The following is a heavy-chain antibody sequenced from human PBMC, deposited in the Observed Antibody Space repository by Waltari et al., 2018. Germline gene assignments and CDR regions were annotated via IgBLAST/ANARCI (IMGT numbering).Heavy chain of an antibody. Sequence: QVQLVQSGAEVKKPGSSVKVSCKASGGTFSSYAISWVRQAPGQGLEWMGGSIPSFGTANYAQKFQDRVTMTEDTSTDTAYMELSSLRSEDTAVYYWATQTGGSGSYYTGFDYWGQGTLVTVSS. CDR3: ATQTGGSGSYYTGFDY. J-gene: IGHJ4*02. D-gene: IGHD3-10*01. V-gene: IGHV1-69*06. CDR1: GGTFSSYA. CDR2: SIPSFGTA.